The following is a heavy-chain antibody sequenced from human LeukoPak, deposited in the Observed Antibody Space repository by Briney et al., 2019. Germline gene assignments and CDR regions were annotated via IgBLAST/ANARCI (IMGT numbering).Heavy chain of an antibody. Sequence: GGSLRLSCAASGFTFSSYGMHWVRQAPGKGLDWVAFIRYDGSNKYYADSVKGRFTISRDNSKNTLYLQMNSLRAEDTAVYYCASFTIFGVVISYWGQGTLVTVSS. D-gene: IGHD3-3*01. CDR2: IRYDGSNK. J-gene: IGHJ4*02. CDR1: GFTFSSYG. V-gene: IGHV3-30*02. CDR3: ASFTIFGVVISY.